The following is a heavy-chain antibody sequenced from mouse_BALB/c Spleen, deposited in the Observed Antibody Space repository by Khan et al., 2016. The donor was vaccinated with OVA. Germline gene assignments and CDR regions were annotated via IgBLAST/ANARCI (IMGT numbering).Heavy chain of an antibody. J-gene: IGHJ1*01. V-gene: IGHV2-9*02. Sequence: QVQLKESGPAMVAPSQSLSITCTVSGFSLTNYGVHCVRQPPGKGLEWLGVIWAGGSTNYNSALMSRLSISKDNSKSQVFLKMNSLQTDDTAMYYCARYYGNYGWYFDVWGEGTTVTVSS. CDR2: IWAGGST. D-gene: IGHD2-1*01. CDR1: GFSLTNYG. CDR3: ARYYGNYGWYFDV.